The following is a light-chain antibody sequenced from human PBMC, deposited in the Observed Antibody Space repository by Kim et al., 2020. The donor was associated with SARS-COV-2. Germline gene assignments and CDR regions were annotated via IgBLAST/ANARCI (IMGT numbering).Light chain of an antibody. J-gene: IGKJ1*01. Sequence: SVSHCFVINCRANHHNADYLSRYPPKPGQSPKLLVYAASTLQGGVPSRFSRSGSGTDFTLIISSLQPEDCATYYCQQSYHTLWTLGQGTQVDIK. CDR3: QQSYHTLWT. CDR1: HHNADY. CDR2: AAS. V-gene: IGKV1-39*01.